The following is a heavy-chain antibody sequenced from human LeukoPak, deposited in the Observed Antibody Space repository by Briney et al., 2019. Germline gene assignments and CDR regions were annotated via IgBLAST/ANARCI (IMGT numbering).Heavy chain of an antibody. CDR1: GGSISSYY. V-gene: IGHV4-59*01. J-gene: IGHJ5*02. D-gene: IGHD3-22*01. CDR2: IYYSGST. Sequence: SETLSLTCTVSGGSISSYYWSWIRQPPGKGLEWIGYIYYSGSTNYNPSLESRVTISVDTSKNQFSLKLSSVTAADTAVYYCARGDSSGYPVWFDPWGQGTLVTVSS. CDR3: ARGDSSGYPVWFDP.